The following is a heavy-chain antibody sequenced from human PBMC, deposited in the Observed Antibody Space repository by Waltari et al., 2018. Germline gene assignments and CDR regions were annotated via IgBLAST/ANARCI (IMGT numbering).Heavy chain of an antibody. CDR2: IDPSDSST. Sequence: EVQLVQSGVEVKKPGESLRISCKGSGSTFSDYKITWVRQMPGKGLEWMGSIDPSDSSTNYSPSFQGHVTISLDKSISTAYLQWNSLEASDTAIFYCAIAGAGNFDLWGRGTLVTVSS. J-gene: IGHJ2*01. CDR1: GSTFSDYK. V-gene: IGHV5-10-1*03. D-gene: IGHD6-19*01. CDR3: AIAGAGNFDL.